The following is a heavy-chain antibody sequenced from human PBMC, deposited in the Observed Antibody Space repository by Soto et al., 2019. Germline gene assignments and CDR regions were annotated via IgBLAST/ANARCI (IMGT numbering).Heavy chain of an antibody. CDR3: ARSAVAGYGEYFQH. D-gene: IGHD6-19*01. CDR1: GGTFSSYT. J-gene: IGHJ1*01. Sequence: QVQLVQSGAEVKKPGSSVKVSCKASGGTFSSYTISWVRQAPGQGLEWMGRIIPILGRANYAQKVQGRVTITADKSTSTAYMERSILRSEDTAVYYCARSAVAGYGEYFQHWGQGTLVTVSS. CDR2: IIPILGRA. V-gene: IGHV1-69*02.